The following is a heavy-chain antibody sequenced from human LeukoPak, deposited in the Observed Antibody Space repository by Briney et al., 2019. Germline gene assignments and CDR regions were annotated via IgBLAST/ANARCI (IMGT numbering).Heavy chain of an antibody. Sequence: SQTLSLTCVISGDSVSSNSAGWNWIRQSPSRGLEWLGRTYYRSKWYNDYAVSVKSRLTINPDTSKNQFSLQLNSVTPEDTAVYYCARDPGYSSSWYAWFDPWGQGTLVTVSS. CDR2: TYYRSKWYN. D-gene: IGHD6-13*01. J-gene: IGHJ5*02. CDR3: ARDPGYSSSWYAWFDP. CDR1: GDSVSSNSAG. V-gene: IGHV6-1*01.